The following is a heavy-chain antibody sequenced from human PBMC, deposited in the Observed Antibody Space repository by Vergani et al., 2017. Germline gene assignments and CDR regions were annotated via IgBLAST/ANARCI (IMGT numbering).Heavy chain of an antibody. CDR1: GFTFSSYG. D-gene: IGHD3-22*01. J-gene: IGHJ3*02. V-gene: IGHV3-30*18. CDR3: AKDLRVAVVNDAFDI. CDR2: ISYDGSNK. Sequence: QVQLVESGGGLVKPGGSLRLSCAASGFTFSSYGMHWVRQAPGKGLEWVAVISYDGSNKYYADSVKGRFTISRDNSKNTLYLQMNSLRAEDTAVYYCAKDLRVAVVNDAFDIWGQGTMVTVSS.